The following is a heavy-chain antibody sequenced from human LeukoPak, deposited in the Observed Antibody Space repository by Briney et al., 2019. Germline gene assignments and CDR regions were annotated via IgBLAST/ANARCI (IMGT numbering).Heavy chain of an antibody. CDR1: GFTVSTNY. D-gene: IGHD2-15*01. J-gene: IGHJ4*02. CDR2: IYSDGTT. CDR3: LTSTRSHRFDY. V-gene: IGHV3-66*02. Sequence: GGSLRLSCAASGFTVSTNYMNWVRQAPGKGLEWVSVIYSDGTTYYADFVKGRFTISRDVSNNTLFLQMFGLRGEDTAVYYCLTSTRSHRFDYWGQGTLVTVSS.